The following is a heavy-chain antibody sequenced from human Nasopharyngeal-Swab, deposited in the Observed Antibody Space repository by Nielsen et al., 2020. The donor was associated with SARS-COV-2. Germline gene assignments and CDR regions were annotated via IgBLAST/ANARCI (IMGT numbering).Heavy chain of an antibody. V-gene: IGHV4-61*01. D-gene: IGHD4-17*01. CDR2: IYYSGST. CDR1: GGSVSSGSYY. CDR3: ARVLTTTVTIDY. J-gene: IGHJ4*02. Sequence: SETLSLTRTVSGGSVSSGSYYWSWIRQPPGKELEWIGYIYYSGSTNYNPSLKGRVTISVDTSKNQFSLKLSSVTAADTAVYYCARVLTTTVTIDYWGQGTLVTVSS.